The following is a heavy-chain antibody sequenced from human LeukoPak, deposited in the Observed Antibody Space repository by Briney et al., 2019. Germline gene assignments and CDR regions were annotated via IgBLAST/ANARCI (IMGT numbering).Heavy chain of an antibody. Sequence: SGGSLRLSCAASGFTFSSYGMHWVRPAPGKGLEWVAVIWYDGSNKYYADSVKGRFTISRDNSKNTLYLQMNSLRAEDTAVYYCARDFGGMVRYGMDVWGQGTTVTVSS. J-gene: IGHJ6*02. CDR2: IWYDGSNK. D-gene: IGHD2-8*01. CDR1: GFTFSSYG. V-gene: IGHV3-33*01. CDR3: ARDFGGMVRYGMDV.